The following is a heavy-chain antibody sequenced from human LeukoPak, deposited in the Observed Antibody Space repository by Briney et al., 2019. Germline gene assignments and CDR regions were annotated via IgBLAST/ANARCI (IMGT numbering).Heavy chain of an antibody. J-gene: IGHJ4*02. CDR2: IYYSGST. CDR3: ARDLHGDYCFDY. Sequence: SETLSLTCTVSGGSISSGGYYWSWIRQHPGKGLEWIGYIYYSGSTYYNPSLKSRVTISVDTSKNQFSLKLSSATAADTAVYYCARDLHGDYCFDYWGQGTLVTVSS. D-gene: IGHD4-17*01. V-gene: IGHV4-31*03. CDR1: GGSISSGGYY.